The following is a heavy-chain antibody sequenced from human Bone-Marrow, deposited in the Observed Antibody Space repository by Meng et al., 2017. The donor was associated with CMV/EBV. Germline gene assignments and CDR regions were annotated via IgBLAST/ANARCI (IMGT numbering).Heavy chain of an antibody. CDR3: ATDHDWNYFDP. J-gene: IGHJ5*02. Sequence: SETLSLTCTVSGGSISSSGYYWGWIRQPPGKGLEWIGSVYSSGSVFYNPSLKSRVTISLDSSRNQFSLKLSSMTAADTALYYCATDHDWNYFDPWGQGTLVTVSS. V-gene: IGHV4-39*07. CDR1: GGSISSSGYY. CDR2: VYSSGSV. D-gene: IGHD1-7*01.